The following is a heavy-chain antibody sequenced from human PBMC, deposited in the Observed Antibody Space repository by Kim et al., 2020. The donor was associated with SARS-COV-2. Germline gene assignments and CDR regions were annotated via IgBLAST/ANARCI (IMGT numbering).Heavy chain of an antibody. Sequence: GGSLRLSCAASGFTFSSYGMHWVRQAPGKGLEWVAVIWYDGSNKYYADSVKGRFTISRDNSKNTLYLQMNSLRAEDTAVYYCAREYYDFWSGYYYYYYYGMDVWGQGTTVTVSS. CDR3: AREYYDFWSGYYYYYYYGMDV. CDR1: GFTFSSYG. J-gene: IGHJ6*02. D-gene: IGHD3-3*01. CDR2: IWYDGSNK. V-gene: IGHV3-33*01.